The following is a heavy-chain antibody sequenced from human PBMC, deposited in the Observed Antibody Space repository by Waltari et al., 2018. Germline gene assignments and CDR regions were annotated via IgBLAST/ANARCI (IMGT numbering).Heavy chain of an antibody. CDR2: IYSGGST. D-gene: IGHD2-15*01. Sequence: EVQMVESGGGLIQPGGSLRLSCAASGFTVSSNYMSWVRQAPGKGLGLVSVIYSGGSTYYADSVKGRFTISRDNSKNTLYLQMNSLRAEDTAVYYCARTDFSGGSAIFDYWGQGTLVTVSS. J-gene: IGHJ4*02. V-gene: IGHV3-53*01. CDR3: ARTDFSGGSAIFDY. CDR1: GFTVSSNY.